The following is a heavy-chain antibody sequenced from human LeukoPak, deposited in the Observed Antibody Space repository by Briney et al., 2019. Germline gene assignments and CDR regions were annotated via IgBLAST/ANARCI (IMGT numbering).Heavy chain of an antibody. CDR3: ARRGGTSNGDHWYFDL. V-gene: IGHV5-51*01. J-gene: IGHJ2*01. CDR1: GYNFTNYW. Sequence: GESLKISCKGSGYNFTNYWIGWVRQMPGKGLEWMGIIYPGDSDTRYSPSFQGQVTISADKSISTAYLQWSSLKASDTAMYYCARRGGTSNGDHWYFDLWGRGTLVTVSS. CDR2: IYPGDSDT. D-gene: IGHD2-2*01.